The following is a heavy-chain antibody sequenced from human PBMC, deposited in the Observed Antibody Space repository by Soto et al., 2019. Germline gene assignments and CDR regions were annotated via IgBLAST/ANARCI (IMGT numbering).Heavy chain of an antibody. D-gene: IGHD6-6*01. Sequence: PSETLSLTCTVSGGSISSGDYYWSWIRQPPGKGLEWIGYIYYSGSTYYNPSLKSRVTISVDTSKNQFSLKLSSVTAADTAVYYCARDGRPTIAARPGWFDPWGQGTLVTVSS. J-gene: IGHJ5*02. CDR3: ARDGRPTIAARPGWFDP. V-gene: IGHV4-30-4*01. CDR2: IYYSGST. CDR1: GGSISSGDYY.